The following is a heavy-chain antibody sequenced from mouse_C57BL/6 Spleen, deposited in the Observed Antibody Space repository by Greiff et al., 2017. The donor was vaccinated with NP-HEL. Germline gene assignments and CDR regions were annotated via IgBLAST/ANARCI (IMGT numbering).Heavy chain of an antibody. CDR3: ARRGGYEDYYAMDY. V-gene: IGHV5-15*01. D-gene: IGHD2-2*01. J-gene: IGHJ4*01. CDR1: GFTFSDYG. Sequence: EVKLVESGGGLVQPGGSLKLSCAASGFTFSDYGMAWVRQAPRKGPEWVAFISNLAYSIYYADTVTGRFTISRENAKNTLYLEMSSLRSEDTAMYYCARRGGYEDYYAMDYWGQGTSVTVSS. CDR2: ISNLAYSI.